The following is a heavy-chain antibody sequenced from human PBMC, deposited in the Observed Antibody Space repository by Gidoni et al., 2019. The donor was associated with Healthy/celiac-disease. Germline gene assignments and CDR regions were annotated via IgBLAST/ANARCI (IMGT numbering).Heavy chain of an antibody. CDR3: AREKLYSSSWYPREPFDY. CDR1: GYTFTSYY. V-gene: IGHV1-46*03. J-gene: IGHJ4*02. Sequence: QVQLVQSGAEVKKPGASVTVSCKASGYTFTSYYMHWVRQAPGQGLEWMGIINPSGGSTSYAQKFQVRVTMTRDTSTSTVYMELSSLRSEDTAVYYCAREKLYSSSWYPREPFDYWGQGTLVTVSS. CDR2: INPSGGST. D-gene: IGHD6-13*01.